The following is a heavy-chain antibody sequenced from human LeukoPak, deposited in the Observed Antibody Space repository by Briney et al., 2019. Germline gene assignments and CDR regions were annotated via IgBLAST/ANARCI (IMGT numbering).Heavy chain of an antibody. CDR2: IIPILGIA. CDR1: GGTFSSYA. Sequence: GASVKVSCKASGGTFSSYAISWVRQAPGQGLEWMGRIIPILGIANYAQKFQGRVTITADKSTSTAYMELSSLRSEDTAVYYCARDGPGAYDSSGYSPFDYWGQGTLVTVSS. J-gene: IGHJ4*02. V-gene: IGHV1-69*04. CDR3: ARDGPGAYDSSGYSPFDY. D-gene: IGHD3-22*01.